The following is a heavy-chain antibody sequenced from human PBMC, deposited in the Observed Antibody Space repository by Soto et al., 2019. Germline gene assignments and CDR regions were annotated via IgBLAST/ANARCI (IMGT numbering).Heavy chain of an antibody. CDR2: INPKSGGT. D-gene: IGHD2-8*01. Sequence: QVQLVQSGAEVKKPGASVRLSCKASGYSFTDYHIHRVRQAPGQGLEWLGRINPKSGGTSTAQKFQGWVTMTRDRSISTVYMELTRLRSDDTAVYFCARGHSTYCSNGVCSFFYNHEMDVWGQGTTVTVSS. CDR3: ARGHSTYCSNGVCSFFYNHEMDV. J-gene: IGHJ6*02. CDR1: GYSFTDYH. V-gene: IGHV1-2*04.